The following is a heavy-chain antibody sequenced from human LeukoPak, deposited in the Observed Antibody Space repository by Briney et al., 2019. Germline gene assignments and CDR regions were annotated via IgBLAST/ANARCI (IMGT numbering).Heavy chain of an antibody. CDR2: INTYNVNT. CDR1: GYTFTSYG. CDR3: ARVMKYQLLYTYYYMDV. D-gene: IGHD2-2*02. Sequence: GASVKVSCKASGYTFTSYGISWVRQAPGQGLEWMGWINTYNVNTNYAQKFQGRVTMTTDTSTSTAYMELRSLRSDDTAVYYCARVMKYQLLYTYYYMDVWGKGTTVTVSS. J-gene: IGHJ6*03. V-gene: IGHV1-18*01.